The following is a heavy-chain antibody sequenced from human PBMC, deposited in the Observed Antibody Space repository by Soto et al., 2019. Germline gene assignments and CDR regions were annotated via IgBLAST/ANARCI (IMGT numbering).Heavy chain of an antibody. D-gene: IGHD6-19*01. J-gene: IGHJ6*02. CDR3: ARDQEVHDSRGHKIRAMDV. Sequence: SETLSLPCTVSGGSISSSSSYWGWIRQPPGKGLEWIGSIYYSGSTYYNPSLKSRVTISVDTSKNQFSLKLSSVTAADTAVYYCARDQEVHDSRGHKIRAMDVWGQGTTVTVSS. CDR2: IYYSGST. V-gene: IGHV4-39*02. CDR1: GGSISSSSSY.